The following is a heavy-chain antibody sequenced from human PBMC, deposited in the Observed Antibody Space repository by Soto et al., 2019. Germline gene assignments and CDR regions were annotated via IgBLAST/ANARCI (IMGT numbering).Heavy chain of an antibody. CDR2: XXXXXXXX. D-gene: IGHD3-22*01. V-gene: IGHV5-51*01. CDR1: GYSFTSYW. CDR3: ARPYYDSSGYYSYYFDY. J-gene: IGHJ4*02. Sequence: GESLKISCKGSGYSFTSYWIGWVRQMPGKGLEWMGIXXXXXXXXXXXXXFQGQVTISADKSISTAYLQWSSLKASDTAMYYCARPYYDSSGYYSYYFDYWGQGTLVTVSS.